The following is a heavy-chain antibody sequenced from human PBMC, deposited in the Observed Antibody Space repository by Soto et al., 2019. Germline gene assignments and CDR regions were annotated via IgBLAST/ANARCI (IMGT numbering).Heavy chain of an antibody. CDR2: VHSSGTT. J-gene: IGHJ4*02. CDR3: ARAYGYNYYFDS. V-gene: IGHV4-59*12. CDR1: GGSISSYY. D-gene: IGHD5-12*01. Sequence: QVQLQESGPGLVKPSETLSLTCTVSGGSISSYYWSWIRQSPGKGLEWIAYVHSSGTTNYNPSLKSRVTISVDTSKNQFSLKLSSLTAADTALYYCARAYGYNYYFDSWGQGTLVTVSS.